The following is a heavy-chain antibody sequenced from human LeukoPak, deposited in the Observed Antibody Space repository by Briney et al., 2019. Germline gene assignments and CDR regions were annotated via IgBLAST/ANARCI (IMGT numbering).Heavy chain of an antibody. J-gene: IGHJ4*02. Sequence: ASVKVSCKASGYTFTGYYMHWVRQAPGQGLEWMGWINPNSGGTNYAQKFQGWVTMTRDTSINTAYMELSRLRSDDTAVYYCARGAPSYCSSTSCLAYYFDYWGQGTLVTVSS. V-gene: IGHV1-2*04. D-gene: IGHD2-2*01. CDR2: INPNSGGT. CDR1: GYTFTGYY. CDR3: ARGAPSYCSSTSCLAYYFDY.